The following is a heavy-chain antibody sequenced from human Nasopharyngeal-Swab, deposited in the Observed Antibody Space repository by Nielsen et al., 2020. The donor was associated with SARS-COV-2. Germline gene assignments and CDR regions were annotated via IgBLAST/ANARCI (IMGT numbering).Heavy chain of an antibody. Sequence: GGPLRPPCAASGFTFSSYAMSWVRKAPGKGLEWGSAISGSGGSTYYEDSVKGRFTISRDNSKNTLYLQMNSLRAEDTAVYYCAKDTPGSSGWYAPFDYWGQGTLVTVSS. CDR1: GFTFSSYA. CDR2: ISGSGGST. D-gene: IGHD6-19*01. V-gene: IGHV3-23*01. CDR3: AKDTPGSSGWYAPFDY. J-gene: IGHJ4*02.